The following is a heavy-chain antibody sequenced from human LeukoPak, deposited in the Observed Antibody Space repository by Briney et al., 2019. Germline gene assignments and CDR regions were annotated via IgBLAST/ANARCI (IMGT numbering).Heavy chain of an antibody. CDR3: ARGRGVVVPAAINY. D-gene: IGHD2-2*01. J-gene: IGHJ4*02. CDR1: GGSISSYY. V-gene: IGHV4-34*01. Sequence: SETLSLTCTVSGGSISSYYWSWIRQPPGKGLEWIGEINHSGSTNYNPSLKSRVTISVDTSKNQFSLKLSSVTAADTAVYYCARGRGVVVPAAINYWGQGTLVTVSS. CDR2: INHSGST.